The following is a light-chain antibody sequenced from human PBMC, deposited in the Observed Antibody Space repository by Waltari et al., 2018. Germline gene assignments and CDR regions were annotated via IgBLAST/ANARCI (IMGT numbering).Light chain of an antibody. V-gene: IGKV3-20*01. CDR1: QSVSSTN. Sequence: EIVLTQSPGTLSLSPGERATLLCRASQSVSSTNLTWYQQKPGQAPRLLIYGASSRATGIPDRFSGSGSGTDFTLTISRLEPEDFAVYYCQQYGSSRTFGQGTKVEIK. J-gene: IGKJ1*01. CDR2: GAS. CDR3: QQYGSSRT.